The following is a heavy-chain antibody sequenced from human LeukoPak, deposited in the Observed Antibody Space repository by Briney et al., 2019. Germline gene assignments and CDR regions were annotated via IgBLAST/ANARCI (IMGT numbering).Heavy chain of an antibody. Sequence: SETLSLTCTVSGGSISSYYWSWIRQPPGKGLEWIGYIYYSGSTNYNPSLKSRVTISVDTSKNQFSLKLSSVTAADTAVYYCARYGSGIWFGELLYMGQAYYFDYWGQGTLVTVSS. D-gene: IGHD3-10*01. CDR2: IYYSGST. V-gene: IGHV4-59*08. CDR3: ARYGSGIWFGELLYMGQAYYFDY. CDR1: GGSISSYY. J-gene: IGHJ4*02.